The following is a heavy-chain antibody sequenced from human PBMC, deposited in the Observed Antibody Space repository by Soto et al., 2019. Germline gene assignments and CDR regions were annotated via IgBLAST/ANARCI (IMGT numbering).Heavy chain of an antibody. V-gene: IGHV1-69*12. D-gene: IGHD1-26*01. CDR2: IIPVFSTT. CDR1: GGTFSTYV. J-gene: IGHJ6*02. Sequence: QVQLVQSGAEVKKPGSSVKVSCKASGGTFSTYVISWVRQAPGQGLEWMGGIIPVFSTTNYAQKFQGRVTITADESTRTGYMELNSLRSEDTAVYYCSRGRIAGAATDYDYYGMDDWGQGTSVTVSS. CDR3: SRGRIAGAATDYDYYGMDD.